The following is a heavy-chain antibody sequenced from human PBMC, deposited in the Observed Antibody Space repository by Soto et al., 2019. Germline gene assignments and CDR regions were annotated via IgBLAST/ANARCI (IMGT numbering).Heavy chain of an antibody. V-gene: IGHV4-30-2*01. Sequence: SETLSLTCAVSGGSISSGGYSWSWIRQPPGKGLEWIGYMYHSGSTYYNPSLKSRVTISIDRSKNQFSLKLSSVTAADTAVYYCARQSPTTIFRFDPWGQGTLVTVSS. J-gene: IGHJ5*02. CDR3: ARQSPTTIFRFDP. D-gene: IGHD3-9*01. CDR2: MYHSGST. CDR1: GGSISSGGYS.